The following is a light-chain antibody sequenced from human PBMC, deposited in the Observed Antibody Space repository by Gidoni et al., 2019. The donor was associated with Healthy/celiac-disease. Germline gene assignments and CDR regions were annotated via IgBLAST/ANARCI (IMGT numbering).Light chain of an antibody. V-gene: IGLV1-47*01. CDR3: AAWDDSLSGVV. Sequence: SLLPHPPSPSGTPGQRVTIPCSGSSSNIGSNFVYWYQQLPGTAPKLLIYRDNPRPSGVPDRFSGSKSGTSASLAISGLRSEDEADYYCAAWDDSLSGVVFGGGTKLTVL. CDR1: SSNIGSNF. CDR2: RDN. J-gene: IGLJ2*01.